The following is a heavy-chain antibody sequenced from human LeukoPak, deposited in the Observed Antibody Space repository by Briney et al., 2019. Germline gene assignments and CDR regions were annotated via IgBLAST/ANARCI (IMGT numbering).Heavy chain of an antibody. CDR2: IYYSGST. CDR3: ARFASSGWTYYFDY. Sequence: SETLSLPCTVSGGSISSYYWSWIRQPPGKGLEWLGYIYYSGSTNYNPSLKSRVPISVETPQNQFSLKLRPVTAADTAVYDCARFASSGWTYYFDYWGQGTLVTVSS. CDR1: GGSISSYY. V-gene: IGHV4-59*01. D-gene: IGHD3-22*01. J-gene: IGHJ4*02.